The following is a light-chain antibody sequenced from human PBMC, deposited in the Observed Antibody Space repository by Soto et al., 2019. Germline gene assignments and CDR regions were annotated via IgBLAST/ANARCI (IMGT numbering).Light chain of an antibody. Sequence: EIVLTQSTGTLSLSPGERATLSCRASQSVSSSYLAWYQQKPGKAPRLLIYGTSSRATGIPDRFSGSGSGTDFTLTNSSLEPDDVAVYDCQHYGTSPPCTFGQGTKLDIK. J-gene: IGKJ2*02. V-gene: IGKV3-20*01. CDR1: QSVSSSY. CDR3: QHYGTSPPCT. CDR2: GTS.